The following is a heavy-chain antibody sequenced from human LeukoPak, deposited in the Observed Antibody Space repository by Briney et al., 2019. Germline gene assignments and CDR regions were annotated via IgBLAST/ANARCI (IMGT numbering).Heavy chain of an antibody. V-gene: IGHV3-30-3*01. CDR2: ISYDGSNK. CDR3: AKAPDYDSSGPGRFDY. Sequence: GGSLRLSCAASGFTFSSYAMHWVRQAPGKGLEWVAVISYDGSNKYYADSVKGRFTISRDNAKNSLYLQMNSLRAEDTALYYCAKAPDYDSSGPGRFDYWGQGTLVTVSS. CDR1: GFTFSSYA. D-gene: IGHD3-22*01. J-gene: IGHJ4*02.